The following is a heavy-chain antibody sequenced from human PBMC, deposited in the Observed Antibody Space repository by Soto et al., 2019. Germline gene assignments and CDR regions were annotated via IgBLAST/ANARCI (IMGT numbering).Heavy chain of an antibody. CDR3: AREASVLIPAAQPSRFDA. CDR2: ISPYSGYT. D-gene: IGHD2-8*01. J-gene: IGHJ4*02. Sequence: VASVKVSCKGFGYSFMKYGINWVRQAPGQGLEWVGWISPYSGYTHSAQKFHGRLTLTTDTAASTAYMELRILRSADTALYYCAREASVLIPAAQPSRFDAWGQGTLVTAAS. V-gene: IGHV1-18*01. CDR1: GYSFMKYG.